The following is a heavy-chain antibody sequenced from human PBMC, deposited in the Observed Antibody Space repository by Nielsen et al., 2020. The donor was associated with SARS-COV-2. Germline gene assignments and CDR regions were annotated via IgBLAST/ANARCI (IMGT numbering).Heavy chain of an antibody. CDR2: IIPILGIA. Sequence: KVSCKASGGTFSSYAISWVRQAPGQGLEWMGRIIPILGIANYAQKFQGRVTITADKSTSTAYMELSSLRSEDTAVYYCARDRVGATTLYYYGMDVWGQGTTVTVSS. CDR3: ARDRVGATTLYYYGMDV. D-gene: IGHD1-26*01. J-gene: IGHJ6*02. V-gene: IGHV1-69*04. CDR1: GGTFSSYA.